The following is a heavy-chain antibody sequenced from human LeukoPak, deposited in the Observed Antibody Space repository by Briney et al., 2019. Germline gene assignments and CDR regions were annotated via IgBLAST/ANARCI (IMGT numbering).Heavy chain of an antibody. CDR2: INPNSGGT. CDR1: GYTFTGYY. J-gene: IGHJ3*02. D-gene: IGHD3-16*02. CDR3: ARGNDYVWGSYRSYAFDI. V-gene: IGHV1-2*02. Sequence: ASVKVSCKASGYTFTGYYMHWVRQAPGQGLEWMGWINPNSGGTNHAQKFQGRVTMTRDTSISTVYMELSSLRSEDTAVYYCARGNDYVWGSYRSYAFDIWGQGTMVTVSS.